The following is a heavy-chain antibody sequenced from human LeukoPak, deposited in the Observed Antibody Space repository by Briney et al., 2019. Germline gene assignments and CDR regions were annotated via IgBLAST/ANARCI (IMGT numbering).Heavy chain of an antibody. J-gene: IGHJ4*02. CDR1: GRSISRYY. CDR3: ARAHTSSWYMDY. V-gene: IGHV4-59*13. Sequence: KPSDPLSLTCSVSGRSISRYYWSWLRQPPGKGLEWIGYIYSSGSTYYNPSLKSRVTISVDTSENQLSLRLNSVTAADTALYYCARAHTSSWYMDYWGQGTLVTVSS. CDR2: IYSSGST. D-gene: IGHD6-13*01.